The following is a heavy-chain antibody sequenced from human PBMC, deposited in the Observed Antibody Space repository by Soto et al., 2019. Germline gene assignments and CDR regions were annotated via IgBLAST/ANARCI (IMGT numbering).Heavy chain of an antibody. CDR1: GGSISSSTYY. V-gene: IGHV4-39*01. J-gene: IGHJ4*02. CDR2: FFIGGST. CDR3: ARGTRDYGDYGY. D-gene: IGHD4-17*01. Sequence: PSETLSLTCTVSGGSISSSTYYWGWMRQPPGKGLEWIASFFIGGSTYYNPSLKSRVTISVDTSKNQFSLKLSSVTAADTAVYYCARGTRDYGDYGYWGQGTLVTVSS.